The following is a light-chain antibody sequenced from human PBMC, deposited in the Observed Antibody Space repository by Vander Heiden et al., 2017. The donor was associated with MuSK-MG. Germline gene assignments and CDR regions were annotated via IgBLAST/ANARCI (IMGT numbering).Light chain of an antibody. V-gene: IGKV1-39*01. Sequence: DIPMTQSPSSLSASVGDRVTITCRASQSISSYLNWYQQKPGKAPKLLIYTASSLQSGVPSRFSGSGSGTDFTLTISSLQPEDSATYYCQQSDSTLWTFGQGTKVEIK. J-gene: IGKJ1*01. CDR1: QSISSY. CDR3: QQSDSTLWT. CDR2: TAS.